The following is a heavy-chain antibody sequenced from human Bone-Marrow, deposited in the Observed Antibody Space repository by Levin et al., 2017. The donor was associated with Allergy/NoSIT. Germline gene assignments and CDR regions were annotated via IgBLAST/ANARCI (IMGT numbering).Heavy chain of an antibody. V-gene: IGHV3-23*01. Sequence: GGSLRLSCVGSGFTFSTFAMNWVRQAPGKGLEWVSGISGPGASTYQAASVKGRFTTSRDNSRNTLYLQLNSLRAEDTAVYYCAKGTSWRYFYYMDVWGNGTTVAVSS. CDR1: GFTFSTFA. CDR3: AKGTSWRYFYYMDV. J-gene: IGHJ6*03. CDR2: ISGPGAST. D-gene: IGHD2-2*01.